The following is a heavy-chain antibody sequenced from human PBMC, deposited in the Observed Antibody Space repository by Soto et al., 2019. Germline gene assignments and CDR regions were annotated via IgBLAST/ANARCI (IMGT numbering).Heavy chain of an antibody. CDR1: GFSFTGYY. J-gene: IGHJ5*02. CDR3: AKDLARQLAYWLDP. CDR2: INAHSGGT. Sequence: AASVKVSCKASGFSFTGYYIHWLRHAPGQGLEWMGWINAHSGGTEYAQKFQGRVTLTRETSIATAYLTLTSLTSDDTALYYCAKDLARQLAYWLDPWGQGTQVTVSS. D-gene: IGHD6-6*01. V-gene: IGHV1-2*02.